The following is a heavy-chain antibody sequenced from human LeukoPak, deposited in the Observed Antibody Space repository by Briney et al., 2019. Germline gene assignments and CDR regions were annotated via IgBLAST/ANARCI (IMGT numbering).Heavy chain of an antibody. Sequence: ASVKVSCKASGYTFTSYDINWVRQATGQGLEWMGWMNPNSGDTDYAQKFQGRVTMTRNTSISTAYMELSSLRSEDTAVYYCARGRYTSGWYDYWGQGTLVTVSS. CDR2: MNPNSGDT. D-gene: IGHD6-19*01. J-gene: IGHJ4*02. V-gene: IGHV1-8*01. CDR3: ARGRYTSGWYDY. CDR1: GYTFTSYD.